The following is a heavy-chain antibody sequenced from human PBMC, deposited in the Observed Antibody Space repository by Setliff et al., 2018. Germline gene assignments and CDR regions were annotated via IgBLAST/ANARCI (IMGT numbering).Heavy chain of an antibody. CDR2: FDPEDGET. D-gene: IGHD3-3*01. V-gene: IGHV1-24*01. CDR3: ARAQSWSGGPYYFDN. J-gene: IGHJ4*02. Sequence: GASVKVSCKVSGYTLTELSMHWVRQAPGKGLEWMGGFDPEDGETIYAQKFQGRVTMTEYTSTDTAYMDLSSLRFEDTAVYYCARAQSWSGGPYYFDNWGQGTLVTVSS. CDR1: GYTLTELS.